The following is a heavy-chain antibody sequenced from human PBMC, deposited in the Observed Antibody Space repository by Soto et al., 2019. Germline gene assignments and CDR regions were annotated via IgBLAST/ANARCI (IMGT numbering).Heavy chain of an antibody. CDR2: ISGSGGST. J-gene: IGHJ6*03. V-gene: IGHV3-23*01. CDR3: GRIAARPGAYYYMDV. CDR1: GFTFSSYA. Sequence: GGSLRLSCAASGFTFSSYAMSWVRQAPGKGLEWVSAISGSGGSTYYADSVKGRFTISRDNSKNTLYLQMNSLRAEDTAVYYCGRIAARPGAYYYMDVWGKGTTVTVSS. D-gene: IGHD6-6*01.